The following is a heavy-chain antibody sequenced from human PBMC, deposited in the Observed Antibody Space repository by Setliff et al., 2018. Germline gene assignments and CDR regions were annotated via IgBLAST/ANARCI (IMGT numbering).Heavy chain of an antibody. CDR1: GYIFSTYG. CDR3: ARSPTGSWHHQHFDT. Sequence: ASVKVSCKASGYIFSTYGITWVRQAPGQGLEWMGWISANNGHTKYVQKFQGRVTMTTDTSTATAYMELRGLRSDDTGVYYCARSPTGSWHHQHFDTWGQGTQVTVSS. D-gene: IGHD6-13*01. J-gene: IGHJ4*02. CDR2: ISANNGHT. V-gene: IGHV1-18*01.